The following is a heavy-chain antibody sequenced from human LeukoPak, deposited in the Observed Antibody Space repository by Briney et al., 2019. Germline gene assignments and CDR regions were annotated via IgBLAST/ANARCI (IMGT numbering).Heavy chain of an antibody. Sequence: GGPLRLSCAASGFTFSSYAMSWVRQAPGKGLEWVSAISGSGGSTYYGDSVKGRFTISRANSKDTLYLQMNSLRAEDTAVYYCAKLGSSGWPYGDAFDIWGQGTMVTVSS. J-gene: IGHJ3*02. CDR3: AKLGSSGWPYGDAFDI. CDR2: ISGSGGST. CDR1: GFTFSSYA. D-gene: IGHD6-19*01. V-gene: IGHV3-23*01.